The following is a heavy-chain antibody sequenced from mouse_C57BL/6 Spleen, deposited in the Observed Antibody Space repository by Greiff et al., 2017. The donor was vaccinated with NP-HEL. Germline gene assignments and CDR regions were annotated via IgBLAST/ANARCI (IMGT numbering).Heavy chain of an antibody. CDR3: ARYYYGSRIDY. J-gene: IGHJ2*01. V-gene: IGHV1-64*01. CDR1: GYTFTSYW. CDR2: IHPNSGST. D-gene: IGHD1-1*01. Sequence: VQLQQSGAELVKPGASVKLSCKASGYTFTSYWMHWVKQRPGQGLEWIGMIHPNSGSTNYNEKFKSKATLTVDKSSSTAYMQLSSLTSEDSAVYYCARYYYGSRIDYWGQGTTLTVSS.